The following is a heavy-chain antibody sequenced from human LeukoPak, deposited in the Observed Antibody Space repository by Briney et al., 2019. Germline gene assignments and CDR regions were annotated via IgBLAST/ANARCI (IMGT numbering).Heavy chain of an antibody. CDR1: GFTFSSYA. CDR3: AKIPSSTIFNYYGMDV. Sequence: PGGSLRLSCAASGFTFSSYAMSWVRQAPGKGLEWVSVISGSGGSTYYADSVKGRFTISRDNSKNTLYLQMNSLRAEDTAVYYCAKIPSSTIFNYYGMDVWGLGTTVTVSS. CDR2: ISGSGGST. V-gene: IGHV3-23*01. J-gene: IGHJ6*02. D-gene: IGHD5/OR15-5a*01.